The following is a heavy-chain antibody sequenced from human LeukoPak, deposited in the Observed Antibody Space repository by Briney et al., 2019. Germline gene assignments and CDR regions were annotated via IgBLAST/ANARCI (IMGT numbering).Heavy chain of an antibody. CDR1: GGPFNSYA. V-gene: IGHV1-69*04. CDR2: IIVILGVT. CDR3: ARLDSYYYDSSGPLGGMDV. D-gene: IGHD3-22*01. Sequence: SVKVSCKASGGPFNSYAINWVRQAPGQGLEWMGRIIVILGVTNYAQRFQGRVTITADKSTTTAYMELSSLTSHDTAVYYCARLDSYYYDSSGPLGGMDVWGQGTTVTVSS. J-gene: IGHJ6*02.